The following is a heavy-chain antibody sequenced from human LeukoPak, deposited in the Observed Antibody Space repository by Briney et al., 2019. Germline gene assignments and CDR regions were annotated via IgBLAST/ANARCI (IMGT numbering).Heavy chain of an antibody. CDR3: ARIPEY. V-gene: IGHV3-64*01. CDR2: ISKSGDDT. Sequence: PGGSLRLSCAASGFDLSTYAMHWVRLTPGKGLEFVSAISKSGDDTSYGNDVKGRFTISRDNIKNTVDLEMGSLRVDDTGIYYCARIPEYWGQGTVVTVSS. CDR1: GFDLSTYA. D-gene: IGHD2-2*01. J-gene: IGHJ1*01.